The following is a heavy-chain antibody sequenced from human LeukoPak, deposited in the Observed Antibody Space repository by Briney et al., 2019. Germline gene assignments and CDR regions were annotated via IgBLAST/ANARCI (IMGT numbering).Heavy chain of an antibody. CDR1: GGSISSSSYY. D-gene: IGHD6-13*01. V-gene: IGHV4-39*07. CDR2: IYYSGST. CDR3: ARGRQQHFI. J-gene: IGHJ3*02. Sequence: SETLSLTCTVSGGSISSSSYYWGWIRQPPGKGLEWIGSIYYSGSTYYNPSLKSRVTISVDTSKNQFSLKLSSVTAADTAVYYCARGRQQHFIWGQGTMVTVSS.